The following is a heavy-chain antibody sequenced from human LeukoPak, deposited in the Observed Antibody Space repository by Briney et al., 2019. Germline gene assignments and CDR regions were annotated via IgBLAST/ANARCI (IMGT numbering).Heavy chain of an antibody. Sequence: PGGSLRLSCAASGFTVSSNYMSWVRQAPGKGLEWVSVIYSGGSTYYADSVKGRFTISRDNSKNTLYLQMNSLRAEDTAVYYCARDRAGLDNWNYGPYYFDYWGQGTLVTVSS. V-gene: IGHV3-53*01. D-gene: IGHD1-7*01. J-gene: IGHJ4*02. CDR1: GFTVSSNY. CDR2: IYSGGST. CDR3: ARDRAGLDNWNYGPYYFDY.